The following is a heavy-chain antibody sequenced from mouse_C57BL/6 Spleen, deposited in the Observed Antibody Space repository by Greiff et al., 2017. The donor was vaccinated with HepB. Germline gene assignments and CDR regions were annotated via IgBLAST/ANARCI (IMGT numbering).Heavy chain of an antibody. CDR2: INPNYGTT. V-gene: IGHV1-39*01. CDR1: GYSFTDYN. Sequence: VHVKQSGPELVKPGASVKISCKASGYSFTDYNMNWVKQSNGKSLEWIGVINPNYGTTSYNQKFKGKATLTVDQSSSTAYMQLNSLTSEDSAVYYCARPYDYDHYYAMDYWGQGTSVTVSS. J-gene: IGHJ4*01. CDR3: ARPYDYDHYYAMDY. D-gene: IGHD2-4*01.